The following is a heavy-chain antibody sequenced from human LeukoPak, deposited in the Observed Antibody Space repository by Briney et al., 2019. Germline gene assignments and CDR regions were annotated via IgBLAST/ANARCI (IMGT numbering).Heavy chain of an antibody. Sequence: GASVKVSCKASGYTFTGYYMHWVRQAPGQGLEWMGRIIPIPGIANYAQKFQGRVTITADKSTSTAYMELSSLRSEDTAVYYCATSTYYYYGMDVWGQGTTVTVSS. V-gene: IGHV1-69*02. D-gene: IGHD2-2*01. CDR1: GYTFTGYY. J-gene: IGHJ6*02. CDR3: ATSTYYYYGMDV. CDR2: IIPIPGIA.